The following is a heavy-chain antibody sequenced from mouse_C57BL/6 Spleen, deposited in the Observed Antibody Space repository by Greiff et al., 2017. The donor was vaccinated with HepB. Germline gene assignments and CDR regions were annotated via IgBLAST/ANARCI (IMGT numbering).Heavy chain of an antibody. D-gene: IGHD1-1*01. J-gene: IGHJ4*01. CDR2: INPNNGGT. Sequence: VQLKHSGPELVKPGASVKISCKASGYTFTDYYMNWVKQSHGKSLEWIGDINPNNGGTSYNQKFKGKATLTVDKSSSTAYMELRSLTSEDSAVYYCARSPLLQAMDYWGQGTSVTVSS. CDR1: GYTFTDYY. CDR3: ARSPLLQAMDY. V-gene: IGHV1-26*01.